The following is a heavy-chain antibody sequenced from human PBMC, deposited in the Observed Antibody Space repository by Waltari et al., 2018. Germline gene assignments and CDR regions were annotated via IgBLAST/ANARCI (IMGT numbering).Heavy chain of an antibody. V-gene: IGHV4-59*01. CDR1: GGSISSYY. CDR2: IYYSGST. Sequence: QVQLQESGPGLVKPSETLSLTCTVSGGSISSYYWSWIRQPPGKGLEWIGYIYYSGSTNYNPSLKSRVTISVDTSISTAYMELSRLRSDDTAVYYCASHVDIVATTHWGQGTLVTVSS. D-gene: IGHD5-12*01. CDR3: ASHVDIVATTH. J-gene: IGHJ4*02.